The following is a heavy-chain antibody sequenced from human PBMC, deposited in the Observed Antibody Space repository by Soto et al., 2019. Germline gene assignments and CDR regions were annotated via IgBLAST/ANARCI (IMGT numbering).Heavy chain of an antibody. CDR1: GGSFSGYY. D-gene: IGHD5-12*01. V-gene: IGHV4-34*01. J-gene: IGHJ4*02. CDR2: INHSGST. Sequence: QVQLQQWGAGLLKPSETLSLTCAVYGGSFSGYYWSWIRQPPGKGLEWIGEINHSGSTNYNPSLKRRVTISVDTSKNQFSLKLSSVTAADTAVYYCARRYSGYAPMAGWGQGTLVTVSS. CDR3: ARRYSGYAPMAG.